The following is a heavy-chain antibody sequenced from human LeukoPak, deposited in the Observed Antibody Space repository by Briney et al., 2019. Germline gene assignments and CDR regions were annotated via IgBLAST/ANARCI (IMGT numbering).Heavy chain of an antibody. CDR3: ARGPREDY. V-gene: IGHV3-30-3*01. Sequence: GGSLRLSCAASGFTFSSYAMHWVRQAPGKGLEWVAVISYDGSNKYYADSVKGRFTISRDNSKNTLYLQMNSLRAEDTAVYYCARGPREDYWGQGTLVTVSS. D-gene: IGHD1-26*01. J-gene: IGHJ4*02. CDR1: GFTFSSYA. CDR2: ISYDGSNK.